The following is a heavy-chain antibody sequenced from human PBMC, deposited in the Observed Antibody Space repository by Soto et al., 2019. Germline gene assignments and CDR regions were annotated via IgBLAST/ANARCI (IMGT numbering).Heavy chain of an antibody. V-gene: IGHV3-73*01. J-gene: IGHJ4*02. Sequence: EVQLVESGGGLVQPGGSLKLSCAASGFSFSGSAVHWVGQASGKGLEWVGRIRSKADTYATAYAASVEGRFTISRDDSKNTAYLQINSLKTEDTAVYYCTRLRDFEGPPGSHWGQGTLVTVSS. D-gene: IGHD3-10*01. CDR2: IRSKADTYAT. CDR3: TRLRDFEGPPGSH. CDR1: GFSFSGSA.